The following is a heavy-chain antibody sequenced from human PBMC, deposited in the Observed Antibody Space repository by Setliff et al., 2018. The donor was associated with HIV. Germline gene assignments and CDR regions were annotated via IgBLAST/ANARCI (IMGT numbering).Heavy chain of an antibody. J-gene: IGHJ4*02. Sequence: SETLSLTCTVSGGSISSHYWRWIRQPPGKGLEWIGYIYYSGSTNYNPSLKSRVTISVDTSKNQFSLKLSSMTAADTAVYYCARTGGSSWQFDYWGQGTLVTVSS. CDR3: ARTGGSSWQFDY. CDR1: GGSISSHY. V-gene: IGHV4-59*11. CDR2: IYYSGST. D-gene: IGHD6-13*01.